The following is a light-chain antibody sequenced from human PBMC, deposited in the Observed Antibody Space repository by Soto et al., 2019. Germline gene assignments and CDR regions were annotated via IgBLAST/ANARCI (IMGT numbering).Light chain of an antibody. V-gene: IGLV2-14*02. CDR3: TSFTTTNSLYV. CDR2: EVT. CDR1: SSDVGGFNL. J-gene: IGLJ1*01. Sequence: QSVLTQPVSVSGSPGQSITISCTGTSSDVGGFNLVSWYQQHPGKAPKLMIYEVTIRPSGISNRFSGSKSGNTASLTISGLQAEDEADYFCTSFTTTNSLYVFGTGTKLTVL.